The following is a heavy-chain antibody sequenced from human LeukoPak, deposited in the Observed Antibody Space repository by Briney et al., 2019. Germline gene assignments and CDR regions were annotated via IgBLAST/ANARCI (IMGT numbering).Heavy chain of an antibody. CDR1: GFTFSSYA. CDR2: ISYDGSNK. Sequence: GGSLRLSCAASGFTFSSYAMHWVRQAPGKGLGWVAVISYDGSNKYYADSVKGRFTISRDNSKNTLYLQMNSLRAEDTAVYYCARGGGKSIAARGLDYWGQGTLVTVSS. J-gene: IGHJ4*02. V-gene: IGHV3-30-3*01. D-gene: IGHD6-6*01. CDR3: ARGGGKSIAARGLDY.